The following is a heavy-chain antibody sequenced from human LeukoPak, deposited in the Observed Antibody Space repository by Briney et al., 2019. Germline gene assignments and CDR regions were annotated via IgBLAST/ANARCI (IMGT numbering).Heavy chain of an antibody. CDR3: AREVSSLSPKARCYFDY. D-gene: IGHD6-6*01. Sequence: GASVKVSCKASGYTFTSYYMHWVPQAPGQGLEWMGIINPSGGSTSYAQKFQGRVTMTRDTSTSTVYMELRSLRSEDTAEYYCAREVSSLSPKARCYFDYWGQGTLVTVSS. CDR2: INPSGGST. V-gene: IGHV1-46*03. J-gene: IGHJ4*02. CDR1: GYTFTSYY.